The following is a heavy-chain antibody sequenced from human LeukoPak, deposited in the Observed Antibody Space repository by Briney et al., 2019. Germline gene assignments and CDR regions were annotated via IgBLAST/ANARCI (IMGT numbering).Heavy chain of an antibody. V-gene: IGHV5-51*01. J-gene: IGHJ4*02. D-gene: IGHD4-17*01. Sequence: GESLQISCKASGSNFTNYWIGWVRQMPGKGLEWMTIIYPGDSETRYSPSFQGQVTISADKSIGTMYLQWSSLKASDTAMYYCARALRTGQGDYVPVLWGQGTLVIVSS. CDR1: GSNFTNYW. CDR3: ARALRTGQGDYVPVL. CDR2: IYPGDSET.